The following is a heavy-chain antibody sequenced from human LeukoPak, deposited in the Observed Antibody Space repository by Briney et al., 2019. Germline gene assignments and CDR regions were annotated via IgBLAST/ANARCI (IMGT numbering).Heavy chain of an antibody. CDR3: ARVLGVITPAGWD. J-gene: IGHJ4*02. Sequence: QAGGSLRLSCAASGFTVSSNYMSWVRQAPGKGLEWVSVIYSGGSTYYADSVKGRFTISRDNSKNTLYLQMNSLRAEDTAVYYCARVLGVITPAGWDWGQGTLVTVSS. CDR2: IYSGGST. V-gene: IGHV3-53*01. CDR1: GFTVSSNY. D-gene: IGHD3-10*01.